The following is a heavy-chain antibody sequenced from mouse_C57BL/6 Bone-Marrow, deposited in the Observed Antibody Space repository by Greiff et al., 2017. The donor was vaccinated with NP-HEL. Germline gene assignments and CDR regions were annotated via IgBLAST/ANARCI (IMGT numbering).Heavy chain of an antibody. J-gene: IGHJ2*01. CDR2: IDPETGGT. Sequence: VKLQQSGAELVRPGASVTLSCKASGYTFTDYEMHWVKQTPVHGLEWIGAIDPETGGTAYNQKFKGKAILTADKSSSTAYMELRSLTSEDSAVYYCTRRGTTVPQYYFDYWGQGTTLTVSS. CDR1: GYTFTDYE. D-gene: IGHD1-1*01. V-gene: IGHV1-15*01. CDR3: TRRGTTVPQYYFDY.